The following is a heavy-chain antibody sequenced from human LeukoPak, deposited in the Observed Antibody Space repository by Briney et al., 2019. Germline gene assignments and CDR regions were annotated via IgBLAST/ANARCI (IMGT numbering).Heavy chain of an antibody. CDR3: ARNQGDCSGGSCYRWGYYGMDV. CDR1: GFTFSSYS. D-gene: IGHD2-15*01. V-gene: IGHV3-21*01. Sequence: GGSLRLSCAASGFTFSSYSMNWVRQAPGKGLEWVSSISSSSSYIYYADSVKGRFTISRDNAKNSLYLQTNSLRAEDTAVYYCARNQGDCSGGSCYRWGYYGMDVWGKGTTVSVSS. CDR2: ISSSSSYI. J-gene: IGHJ6*04.